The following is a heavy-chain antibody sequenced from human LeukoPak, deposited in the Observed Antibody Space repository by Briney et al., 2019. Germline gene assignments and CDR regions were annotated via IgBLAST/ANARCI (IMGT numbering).Heavy chain of an antibody. V-gene: IGHV3-23*01. Sequence: PGGSLRLSCAASGFTFSSYAMSWVRQAPGKGLEWVSTISSSGGSTYYADSVKGRFTISRDNSKNTLFLQMNSLRAEDTAVYYCARDRMSIEYSSSSAFDIWGQGTMVTVSS. CDR2: ISSSGGST. J-gene: IGHJ3*02. CDR3: ARDRMSIEYSSSSAFDI. CDR1: GFTFSSYA. D-gene: IGHD6-6*01.